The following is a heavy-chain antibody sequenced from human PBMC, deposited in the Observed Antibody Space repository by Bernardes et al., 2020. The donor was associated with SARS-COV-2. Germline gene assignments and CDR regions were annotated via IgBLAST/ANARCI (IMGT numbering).Heavy chain of an antibody. CDR2: ISAYNGNT. Sequence: ASVKVSCKASGYTFTSYGISWVRQAPGQGLEWMGWISAYNGNTNYAQKLQGRVTMTTDTSTSTAYMELRSLRSDDTAVYYCARTTSRVTGTYGYFDYWGQGTLVTVSS. V-gene: IGHV1-18*01. CDR1: GYTFTSYG. D-gene: IGHD1-7*01. J-gene: IGHJ4*02. CDR3: ARTTSRVTGTYGYFDY.